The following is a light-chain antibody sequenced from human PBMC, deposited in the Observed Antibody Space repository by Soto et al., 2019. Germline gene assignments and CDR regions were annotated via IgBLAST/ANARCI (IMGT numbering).Light chain of an antibody. CDR2: GAS. CDR3: QQYGRSGT. V-gene: IGKV3-20*01. CDR1: QSVTSSY. Sequence: TVLTQSPGTLALSEGEGATLSCRAGQSVTSSYLAWYQQQPGRAPRLLIYGASSRATGIPDRFSGSGSGTDFTLTISRLEPEDFAVYYCQQYGRSGTFGQGTKVDI. J-gene: IGKJ1*01.